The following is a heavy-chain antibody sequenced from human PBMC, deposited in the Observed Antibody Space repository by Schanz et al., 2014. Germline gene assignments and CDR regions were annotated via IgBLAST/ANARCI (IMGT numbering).Heavy chain of an antibody. CDR3: ARFLARYQYYGVDV. J-gene: IGHJ6*02. Sequence: QGQLVESGGGVVQPGRSLRLSCAASGFTFSSYAMHWVRQAPGKGLEWVAVMSYDGSNKYYADSVKGRFSISRDNGETSVYLQINSLRVEDTAVYYCARFLARYQYYGVDVWGQGTTVIVSS. V-gene: IGHV3-30-3*01. CDR1: GFTFSSYA. D-gene: IGHD3-3*01. CDR2: MSYDGSNK.